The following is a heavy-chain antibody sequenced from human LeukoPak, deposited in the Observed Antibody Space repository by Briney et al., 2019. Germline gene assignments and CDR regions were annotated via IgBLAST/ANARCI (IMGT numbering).Heavy chain of an antibody. CDR2: IFYSGST. CDR3: ARQFYYDSVCSPY. D-gene: IGHD3-22*01. Sequence: KPSETLSLTCTVSGGSISSSSYYWGWIRQPPGKGLEWIGSIFYSGSTYSSPSLTRPVTISPYTSNLQFSLKLRSVTAADTAVYFCARQFYYDSVCSPYWGQGTLLTVPS. V-gene: IGHV4-39*01. CDR1: GGSISSSSYY. J-gene: IGHJ4*02.